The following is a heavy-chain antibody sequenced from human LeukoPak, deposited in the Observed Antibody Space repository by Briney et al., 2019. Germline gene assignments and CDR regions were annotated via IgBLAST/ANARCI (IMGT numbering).Heavy chain of an antibody. CDR1: GGSFSGYY. D-gene: IGHD3-16*01. J-gene: IGHJ4*02. Sequence: SETLSVTCAVYGGSFSGYYWSWIRQPPGKGLEWIGEINHSGSTNYNPSLKSRVTISVDTSKNQFSLKLSSVTAADTAVYYCARGRAGDYVWAHDYWGQGTLVTVSS. CDR3: ARGRAGDYVWAHDY. CDR2: INHSGST. V-gene: IGHV4-34*01.